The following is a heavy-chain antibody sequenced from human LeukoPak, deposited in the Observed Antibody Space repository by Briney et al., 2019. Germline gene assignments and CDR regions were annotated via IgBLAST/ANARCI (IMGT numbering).Heavy chain of an antibody. D-gene: IGHD2-21*02. CDR1: GYTFTTYW. V-gene: IGHV5-51*01. Sequence: GESLKISCKGSGYTFTTYWIAWVRQMPGKGLEWMGIIYPGDSDARYSPSFHGQVTISVDESIGTAYLQWSSLKASDTAIYYCARRGGGGSPSTAKVFDYWGQGTLVTVSS. CDR3: ARRGGGGSPSTAKVFDY. J-gene: IGHJ4*02. CDR2: IYPGDSDA.